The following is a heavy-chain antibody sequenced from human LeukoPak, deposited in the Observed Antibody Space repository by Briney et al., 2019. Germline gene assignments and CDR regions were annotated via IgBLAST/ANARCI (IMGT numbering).Heavy chain of an antibody. CDR3: ARENYYDSSGEGY. D-gene: IGHD3-22*01. J-gene: IGHJ4*02. V-gene: IGHV4-30-4*01. CDR1: GGSISSGDYY. CDR2: IYYSGST. Sequence: SQTLSLTCTVSGGSISSGDYYWSWIRQPPGKGLEWIGYIYYSGSTYYNPSLKSQVTISVDTSKNQFSLKLSSVTAADTAVYYCARENYYDSSGEGYWGQGTLVTVSS.